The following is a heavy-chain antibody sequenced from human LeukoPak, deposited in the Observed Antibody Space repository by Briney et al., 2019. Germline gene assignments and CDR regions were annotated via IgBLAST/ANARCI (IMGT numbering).Heavy chain of an antibody. Sequence: PSQALSLTCTVSGGSISSGGYYWSWIRHHPGKGLEWIGYIYYSGSTYYAPSLKSRVTISVDTSKNQFSLKLSSMTAADTAVYYCARANFIKYSSGWTFDYWGQGTLVTVSS. CDR2: IYYSGST. V-gene: IGHV4-31*03. J-gene: IGHJ4*02. D-gene: IGHD6-19*01. CDR3: ARANFIKYSSGWTFDY. CDR1: GGSISSGGYY.